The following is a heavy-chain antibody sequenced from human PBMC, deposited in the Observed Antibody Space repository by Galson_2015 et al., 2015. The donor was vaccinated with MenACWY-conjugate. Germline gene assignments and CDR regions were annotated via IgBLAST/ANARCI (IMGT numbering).Heavy chain of an antibody. J-gene: IGHJ3*02. Sequence: SLRLSCAASGFTFVTYAMSWVRQAPGQGLEWVSHISGGGLHTYYTVSVKGRFTISRDNSKSTLFLHLSELRAEDTAIYYCAKDSDFQGAFDMWGQGTMVTVSS. D-gene: IGHD2/OR15-2a*01. CDR1: GFTFVTYA. CDR3: AKDSDFQGAFDM. CDR2: ISGGGLHT. V-gene: IGHV3-23*01.